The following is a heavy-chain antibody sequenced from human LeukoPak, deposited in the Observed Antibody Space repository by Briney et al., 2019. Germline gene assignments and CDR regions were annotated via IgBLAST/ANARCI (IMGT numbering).Heavy chain of an antibody. V-gene: IGHV3-7*01. CDR2: IKQDGSEK. D-gene: IGHD3-3*01. CDR3: ARRYHFWSGYYIHDYYYYLDV. J-gene: IGHJ6*03. Sequence: PGGSLRLSCAASGFTFSSYWMSWVRQAPGKGLEWVANIKQDGSEKYYVDSVKGRFTISRDNAKNSLYLQMNSLRAEDTAVYYCARRYHFWSGYYIHDYYYYLDVWGKGTTVTVSS. CDR1: GFTFSSYW.